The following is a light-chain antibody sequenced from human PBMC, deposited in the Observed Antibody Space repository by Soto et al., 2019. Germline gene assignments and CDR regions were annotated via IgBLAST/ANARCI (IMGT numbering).Light chain of an antibody. J-gene: IGLJ3*02. CDR2: GNS. V-gene: IGLV1-40*01. CDR3: QYYDSRLSGSV. Sequence: QSVLTQPPSVSGAPGQRVTISCTGSSSNIGAGYDVHWYQQLPGTAPKLLIYGNSNRPSGVPDRFSGSKSGTSASLAITGLQAEDEADYYCQYYDSRLSGSVFGGGTKLTVL. CDR1: SSNIGAGYD.